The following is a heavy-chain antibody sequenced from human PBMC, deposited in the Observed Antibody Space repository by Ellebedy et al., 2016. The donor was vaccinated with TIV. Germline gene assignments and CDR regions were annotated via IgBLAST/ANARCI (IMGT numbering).Heavy chain of an antibody. CDR1: GFTFSSYA. CDR3: ARDPNSPGDTGYGDY. CDR2: MNQVGSEK. J-gene: IGHJ4*02. Sequence: GESLKISCAASGFTFSSYAMSWVRQAPGKGLEWVANMNQVGSEKYYADSVKGRFTISRDNANNSLYLQMNSLRAEDKAVYYCARDPNSPGDTGYGDYWGQGAVVTVSS. D-gene: IGHD5-12*01. V-gene: IGHV3-7*03.